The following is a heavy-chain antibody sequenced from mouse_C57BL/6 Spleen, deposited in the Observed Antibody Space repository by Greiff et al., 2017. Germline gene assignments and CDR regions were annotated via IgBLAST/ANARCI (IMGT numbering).Heavy chain of an antibody. CDR3: ARNSDYYGSSPYYYAMDY. Sequence: VMLVESGPGLVAPSQSLSITCTVSGFSLTSYAISWVRQPPGKGLEWLGVIWTGGGTNYNSALKSRLSISKDNSKSQVFLKMNSLQTDDTARYYCARNSDYYGSSPYYYAMDYWGQGTSVTVSS. V-gene: IGHV2-9-1*01. CDR1: GFSLTSYA. CDR2: IWTGGGT. D-gene: IGHD1-1*01. J-gene: IGHJ4*01.